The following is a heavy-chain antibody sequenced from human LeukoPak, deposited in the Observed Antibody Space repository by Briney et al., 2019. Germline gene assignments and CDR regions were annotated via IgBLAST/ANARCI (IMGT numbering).Heavy chain of an antibody. Sequence: ASVKVSCTASRYTFTSYAMNWVRQAPGQGLEWMGWINTNTGNPTYAQGFTGRFVFSLDTSVSTAYLQISSLKAEDTAVYYCARRFPYYDSTRNWFDPWGQGTLVTVSS. CDR1: RYTFTSYA. J-gene: IGHJ5*02. D-gene: IGHD3-22*01. V-gene: IGHV7-4-1*02. CDR3: ARRFPYYDSTRNWFDP. CDR2: INTNTGNP.